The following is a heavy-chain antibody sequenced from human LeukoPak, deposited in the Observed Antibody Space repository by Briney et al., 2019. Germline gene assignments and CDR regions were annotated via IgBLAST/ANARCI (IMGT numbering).Heavy chain of an antibody. Sequence: GGSLRLSCAASGFTFSSYAMSWVRQAPGKGLEWFSSISSSGSGTYYADSVKGRFTISRDISKNTLYLQMNSLRAEDTAVYYCAKDGPYSGYDLARWGQGTLVTVSS. D-gene: IGHD5-12*01. CDR3: AKDGPYSGYDLAR. CDR1: GFTFSSYA. V-gene: IGHV3-23*01. CDR2: ISSSGSGT. J-gene: IGHJ4*02.